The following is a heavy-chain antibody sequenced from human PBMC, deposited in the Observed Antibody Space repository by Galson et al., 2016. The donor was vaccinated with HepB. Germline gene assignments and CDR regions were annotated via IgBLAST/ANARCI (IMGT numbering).Heavy chain of an antibody. CDR3: AKDAVGQLLGRSPFDY. Sequence: SLRLSCAASGFTFDDYAMHWVRQAPGKGLEWVSGITWNSGAMDYADSVKGRFTISRDNAKNSLFLQMNSLRPDDTAFYYCAKDAVGQLLGRSPFDYWGQGTLVTVSS. CDR1: GFTFDDYA. CDR2: ITWNSGAM. V-gene: IGHV3-9*01. J-gene: IGHJ4*02. D-gene: IGHD3-10*01.